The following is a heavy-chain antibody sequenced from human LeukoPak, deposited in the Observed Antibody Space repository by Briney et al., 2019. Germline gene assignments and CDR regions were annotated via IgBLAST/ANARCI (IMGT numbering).Heavy chain of an antibody. Sequence: PSETLSLTCTVSGGSISSGGYYWSWIRQPPGKGLEWIGYIYHSGSTYYNPSLKSRVTISVDRSKNQFSLKLSSVTAADTAVYYCARGGNCGGDCPFDYWGQGTLVTVSS. CDR1: GGSISSGGYY. CDR3: ARGGNCGGDCPFDY. J-gene: IGHJ4*02. CDR2: IYHSGST. D-gene: IGHD2-21*02. V-gene: IGHV4-30-2*01.